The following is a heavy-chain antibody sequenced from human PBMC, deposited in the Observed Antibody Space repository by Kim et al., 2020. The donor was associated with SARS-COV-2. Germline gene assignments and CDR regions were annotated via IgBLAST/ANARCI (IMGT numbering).Heavy chain of an antibody. D-gene: IGHD6-13*01. CDR2: IRSKVNSYAT. Sequence: GGSLRLSCAASGFTFSGSAMHWVRQASGKGLEWVGRIRSKVNSYATAYAASVKGRFTISRDDSKNTAYLQMNSLKTEDTAVYYCTSRGGIAAAGDYWGQGTLVTVSS. J-gene: IGHJ4*02. CDR1: GFTFSGSA. CDR3: TSRGGIAAAGDY. V-gene: IGHV3-73*01.